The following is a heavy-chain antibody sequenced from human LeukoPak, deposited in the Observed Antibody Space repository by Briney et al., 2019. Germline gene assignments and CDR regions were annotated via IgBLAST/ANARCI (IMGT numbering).Heavy chain of an antibody. CDR3: AKAASLRDYGDYAPDFDY. Sequence: GGSLRLSCAASGFTFSSYAMSWVRQAPGKGLEWVSAISGSGGSTYYADSVKGRFTISRDNSKNTLYLQMNSLRAEDTAVYYCAKAASLRDYGDYAPDFDYWGQGTLVTVSS. CDR2: ISGSGGST. J-gene: IGHJ4*02. CDR1: GFTFSSYA. D-gene: IGHD4-17*01. V-gene: IGHV3-23*01.